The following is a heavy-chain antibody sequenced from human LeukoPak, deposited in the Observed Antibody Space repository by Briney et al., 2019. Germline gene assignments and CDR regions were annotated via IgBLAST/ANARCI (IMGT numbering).Heavy chain of an antibody. Sequence: PGRSLRLSCAASGCTFEDHVMHWIRQAPGKGLEWVSSISWSGDRMGYADAVKGRFTISRDNAKNSLFLQMNSLRVEDTALYYCAKDLGGSATTVWGQGTLVTVSS. J-gene: IGHJ4*02. CDR3: AKDLGGSATTV. V-gene: IGHV3-9*01. D-gene: IGHD2-2*01. CDR1: GCTFEDHV. CDR2: ISWSGDRM.